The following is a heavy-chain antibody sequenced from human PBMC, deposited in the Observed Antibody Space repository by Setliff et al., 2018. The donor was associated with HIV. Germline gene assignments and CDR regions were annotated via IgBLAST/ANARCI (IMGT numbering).Heavy chain of an antibody. J-gene: IGHJ4*02. Sequence: GASVKVSCKVSGYTLTELSIHWVRQAPGKGLEWMGGFDPEDGETVYAQKFQGRVTMTTDTSTSTAYMELRSLRSDDTAVYYCARESYNFWSGYPSSFDYWGQGTLVTVSS. CDR1: GYTLTELS. CDR2: FDPEDGET. V-gene: IGHV1-24*01. D-gene: IGHD3-3*01. CDR3: ARESYNFWSGYPSSFDY.